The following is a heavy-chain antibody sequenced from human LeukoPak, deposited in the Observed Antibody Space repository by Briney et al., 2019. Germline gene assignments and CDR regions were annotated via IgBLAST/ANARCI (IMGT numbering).Heavy chain of an antibody. CDR2: ISWNSGSI. D-gene: IGHD6-13*01. J-gene: IGHJ4*02. Sequence: GRSLRLSCAASGFTFDDYAMHWVRQAPGKGLEWVSGISWNSGSIGYADSVKGRFTISRDNAKNSLYLQMNSLRAEDTALYYCAKDIMAYSSSWYGSDYWGQGTLVTASS. V-gene: IGHV3-9*01. CDR1: GFTFDDYA. CDR3: AKDIMAYSSSWYGSDY.